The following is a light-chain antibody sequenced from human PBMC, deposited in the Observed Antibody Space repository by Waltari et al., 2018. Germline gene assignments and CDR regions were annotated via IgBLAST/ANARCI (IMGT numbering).Light chain of an antibody. J-gene: IGKJ5*01. CDR3: QQYYDWRRVT. V-gene: IGKV3D-15*01. Sequence: EIVMTQSPDTLSVSPGERATLSCRASQSVSGNLAWYQQKPGQAPRLLIYGASTRATGIPARFSGSASGTEFTLTISSLQSADSSVYYCQQYYDWRRVTFGQGTRLEIK. CDR1: QSVSGN. CDR2: GAS.